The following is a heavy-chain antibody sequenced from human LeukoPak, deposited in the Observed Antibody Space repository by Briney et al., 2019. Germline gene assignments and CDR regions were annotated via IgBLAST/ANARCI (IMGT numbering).Heavy chain of an antibody. D-gene: IGHD4-23*01. CDR1: GFTFSSSW. CDR2: IDADGSTT. V-gene: IGHV3-74*01. CDR3: TRVLVGTYGGNDY. J-gene: IGHJ4*02. Sequence: PGGSLRLSCAASGFTFSSSWMYWVRQAPGKGLVWVSRIDADGSTTNYADSVRGRFTISRDNAKNTLYLQMNSLRTEDTAVYYCTRVLVGTYGGNDYWGQGTLVTVSS.